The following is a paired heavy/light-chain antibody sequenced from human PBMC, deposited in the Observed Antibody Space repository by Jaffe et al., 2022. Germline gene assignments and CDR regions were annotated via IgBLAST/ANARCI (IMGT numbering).Heavy chain of an antibody. CDR1: GGSISSGGYY. CDR3: ARSVTGAAGNFDY. J-gene: IGHJ4*02. D-gene: IGHD6-13*01. CDR2: IYTSGS. Sequence: QVQLQESGPGLVKPSQTLSLTCTVSGGSISSGGYYWSWIRQPAGKGLEWIGRIYTSGSNYNPSLKSRVTISVDTSKNQFSLKVSSVTAADTAVYYCARSVTGAAGNFDYWGQGTLVTVSS. V-gene: IGHV4-61*02.
Light chain of an antibody. Sequence: QTVVTQEPSFSVSPGGTVTLTCGLSSGSVSTRYYPTWYQQTPGQAPRTLIYNTNTRSSGVPDRFSGSILENKAALTITGAQADDESDYYCVVHMGNGIWVFGGGTKLTVL. CDR1: SGSVSTRYY. J-gene: IGLJ3*02. V-gene: IGLV8-61*01. CDR2: NTN. CDR3: VVHMGNGIWV.